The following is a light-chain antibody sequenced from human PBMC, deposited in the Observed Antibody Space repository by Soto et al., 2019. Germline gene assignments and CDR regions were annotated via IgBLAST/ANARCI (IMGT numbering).Light chain of an antibody. CDR2: AAS. CDR1: QSISSY. CDR3: QHTNNFHFT. V-gene: IGKV1-39*01. J-gene: IGKJ5*01. Sequence: DIHMAQSPSSLSGSLGYRSTIPFRASQSISSYLNWYQQKPGKAPKLLIYAASRLQSGVPPRFSGSGSGTDFTLTINSLQPEDFATYYCQHTNNFHFTFGRGTRLEIK.